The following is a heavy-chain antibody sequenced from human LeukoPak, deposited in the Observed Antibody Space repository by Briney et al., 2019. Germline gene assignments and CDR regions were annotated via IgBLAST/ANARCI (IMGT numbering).Heavy chain of an antibody. CDR2: TYYRSKWYN. D-gene: IGHD1-26*01. V-gene: IGHV6-1*01. Sequence: SETLSLTCTVSGGSISSYYWNWIRQSPSRGLEWLGRTYYRSKWYNDYTVSVKSRITINPDTSKNQFSLQLNSVTPEDTAVYYCSRAHSGSLGFWGQGTLVTVSS. J-gene: IGHJ4*02. CDR1: GGSISSYY. CDR3: SRAHSGSLGF.